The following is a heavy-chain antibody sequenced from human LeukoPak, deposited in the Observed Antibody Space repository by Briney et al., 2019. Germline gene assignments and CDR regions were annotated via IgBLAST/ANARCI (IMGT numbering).Heavy chain of an antibody. V-gene: IGHV3-23*01. CDR1: GFTFSSNG. Sequence: GGSLRLSCAASGFTFSSNGMSWFRQAPGRGLEWVSVISGSGGSPDYTDSVKGRFTISRDNSKNTLYLQMNSLRAEDTAVYYCAKGGKTIMCPTSCYDYWGQGTLVTVSS. D-gene: IGHD2-2*01. CDR3: AKGGKTIMCPTSCYDY. J-gene: IGHJ4*02. CDR2: ISGSGGSP.